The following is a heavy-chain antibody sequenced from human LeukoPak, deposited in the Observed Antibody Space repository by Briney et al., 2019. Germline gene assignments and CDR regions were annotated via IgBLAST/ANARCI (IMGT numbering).Heavy chain of an antibody. J-gene: IGHJ4*02. CDR3: AGDLRYSSDY. D-gene: IGHD5-18*01. V-gene: IGHV3-74*01. CDR1: GFTFNIYW. Sequence: PGGSLRLSCAASGFTFNIYWMHWVRQAPGKGLVWVSHINSDGSSTTYADSVKGRFTISRDNAKNTVYLQMNSLRAEDTAVYYCAGDLRYSSDYWGQGTLVTVSS. CDR2: INSDGSST.